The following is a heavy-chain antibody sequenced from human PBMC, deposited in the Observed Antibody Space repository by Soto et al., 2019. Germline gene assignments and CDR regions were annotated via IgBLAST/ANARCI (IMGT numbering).Heavy chain of an antibody. CDR2: LYSGGST. CDR1: GLTVSSNY. D-gene: IGHD3-10*01. J-gene: IGHJ4*02. Sequence: EVQLVESGGGLAQPGGSLRLSCAVSGLTVSSNYMSWVRQAPGKGLEWVSVLYSGGSTYNADSVKGRFTISRDNSKNTLYLQMNSLRAEDTAVYYCARVYGSGIPDSFDYWGQGTLVTVSS. V-gene: IGHV3-66*01. CDR3: ARVYGSGIPDSFDY.